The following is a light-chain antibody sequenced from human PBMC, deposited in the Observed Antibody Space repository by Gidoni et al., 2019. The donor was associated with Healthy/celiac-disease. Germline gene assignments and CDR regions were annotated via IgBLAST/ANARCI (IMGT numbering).Light chain of an antibody. J-gene: IGKJ1*01. CDR2: GAS. CDR3: QQYNNWRGT. CDR1: QSVSST. Sequence: EIVLTQSPATLSVSPGERATLSCRASQSVSSTFAWYKQKPGQAPRPLIYGASTRATGIPARFSGSGSGTEFTLPISSLQSEDFAVYYCQQYNNWRGTFGQGTKVEIK. V-gene: IGKV3-15*01.